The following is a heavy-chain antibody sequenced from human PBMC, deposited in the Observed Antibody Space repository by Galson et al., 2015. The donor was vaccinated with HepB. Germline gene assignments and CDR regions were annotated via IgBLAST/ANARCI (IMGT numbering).Heavy chain of an antibody. D-gene: IGHD3-10*01. CDR3: ARAYYGSGSSGSPFDY. V-gene: IGHV1-18*01. CDR1: GYTFTSYG. CDR2: ISAYNGNT. J-gene: IGHJ4*02. Sequence: SVKVSCKASGYTFTSYGISWVRQAPGQGLEWMGWISAYNGNTNYAQKLQGRVTMTTDTSTSTAYMELRSLRSDDTAVYYCARAYYGSGSSGSPFDYWGQGTLVTVSS.